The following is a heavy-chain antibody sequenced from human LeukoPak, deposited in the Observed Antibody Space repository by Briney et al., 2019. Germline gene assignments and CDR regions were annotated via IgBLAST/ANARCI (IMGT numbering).Heavy chain of an antibody. D-gene: IGHD5-18*01. CDR3: AKDPPRGYSYGGNY. Sequence: GGSLRLSCAASGFTVSSNYMSWVRQAPGKGLEWVSVIYSGGSTYYADSVKGRFTISRDNSKNTLYLQMNSLRAEDTAVYYCAKDPPRGYSYGGNYWGQGTLVTVSS. CDR2: IYSGGST. CDR1: GFTVSSNY. V-gene: IGHV3-53*01. J-gene: IGHJ4*02.